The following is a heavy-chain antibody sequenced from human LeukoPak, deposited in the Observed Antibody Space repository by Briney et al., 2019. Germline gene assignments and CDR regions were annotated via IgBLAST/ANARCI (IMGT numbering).Heavy chain of an antibody. CDR3: ARDQETWFDP. Sequence: SETLSLTCTVSGGSISSYYWSWIRQPPGKGLEWIGYIYYSGSTNYNPSLKSRVTISVDTSKNQFSLKLSSVTAADTAVYYCARDQETWFDPWGQGTLVTVSS. CDR1: GGSISSYY. CDR2: IYYSGST. V-gene: IGHV4-59*01. D-gene: IGHD5-24*01. J-gene: IGHJ5*02.